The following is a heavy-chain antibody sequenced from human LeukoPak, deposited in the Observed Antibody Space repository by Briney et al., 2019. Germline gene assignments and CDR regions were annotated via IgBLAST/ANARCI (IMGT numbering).Heavy chain of an antibody. CDR3: ARDGSLDFWSGYYPSLAYYFDY. CDR1: GYTFTSYG. V-gene: IGHV1-18*01. CDR2: ISAYNGNT. J-gene: IGHJ4*02. Sequence: GASVKVSCKASGYTFTSYGISWVRQAPGHGLEWMGWISAYNGNTNYAQKLQGRVTMTTDTSTSTAYMELRSLRSDDTAVYYCARDGSLDFWSGYYPSLAYYFDYWGQGTLVTVSS. D-gene: IGHD3-3*01.